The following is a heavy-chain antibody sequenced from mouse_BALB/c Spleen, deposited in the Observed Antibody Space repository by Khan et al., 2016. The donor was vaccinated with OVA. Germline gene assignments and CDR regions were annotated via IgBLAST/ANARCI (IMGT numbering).Heavy chain of an antibody. CDR2: INPSTGYT. CDR1: GYTFTNYW. Sequence: VQLQQPGAELAKPGASVKMSCRASGYTFTNYWMHWVKQRPGQGLEWIGYINPSTGYTEYNQKFKDKATLTADKSSSTAYMQLSSLTSEDSAVYYCVNHGSSSAWFSYWGQGTLVTVSA. J-gene: IGHJ3*01. D-gene: IGHD1-1*01. CDR3: VNHGSSSAWFSY. V-gene: IGHV1-7*01.